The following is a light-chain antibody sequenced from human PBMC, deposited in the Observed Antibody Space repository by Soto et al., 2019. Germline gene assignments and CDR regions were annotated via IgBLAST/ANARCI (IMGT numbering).Light chain of an antibody. Sequence: PGARANLACGASQTVSSSYLAWKQQKPGRAPRLLIYDASSRPTGIPDRFSGSGSGTDFTLTISRLEPEDFAVYYCQQYGSSPYTFGQGTKLEIK. CDR2: DAS. J-gene: IGKJ2*01. CDR1: QTVSSSY. CDR3: QQYGSSPYT. V-gene: IGKV3D-20*01.